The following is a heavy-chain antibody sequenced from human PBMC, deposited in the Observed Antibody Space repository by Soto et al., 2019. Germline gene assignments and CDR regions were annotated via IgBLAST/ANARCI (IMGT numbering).Heavy chain of an antibody. CDR1: GGTFSSYA. CDR3: ARVYRQQQLIHYAY. J-gene: IGHJ4*02. CDR2: IIPIFGTA. V-gene: IGHV1-69*06. Sequence: QVQLVQSGAEVKKPGSSVKVSCKASGGTFSSYAISWVRQAPGQGLEWMGGIIPIFGTANYAQKFQGRVTNTANKSTSTAYMELSSLRSEDTAVYYCARVYRQQQLIHYAYCCQGTLVTFSS. D-gene: IGHD6-13*01.